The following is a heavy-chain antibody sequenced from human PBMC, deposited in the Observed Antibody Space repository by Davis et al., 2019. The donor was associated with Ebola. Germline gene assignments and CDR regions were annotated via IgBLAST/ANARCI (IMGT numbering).Heavy chain of an antibody. CDR2: ISYDGSNK. CDR1: GFTFSSYA. D-gene: IGHD5-18*01. J-gene: IGHJ4*02. Sequence: GESLKISCAASGFTFSSYAMHWVRQAPGKGLEWVAVISYDGSNKYYADSVKGRFTISRDNSKNTLYLQMNSLRAEDTAVYYCARERLDTAMAYFDYWGQGTLVTVSS. CDR3: ARERLDTAMAYFDY. V-gene: IGHV3-30-3*01.